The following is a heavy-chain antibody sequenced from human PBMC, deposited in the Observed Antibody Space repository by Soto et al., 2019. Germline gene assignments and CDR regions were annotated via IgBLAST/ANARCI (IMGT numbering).Heavy chain of an antibody. CDR2: IYYSGST. J-gene: IGHJ4*02. CDR1: GGSVSSGSYY. CDR3: ARVWRSHFDY. D-gene: IGHD3-16*01. V-gene: IGHV4-61*01. Sequence: SETLSLTCTVSGGSVSSGSYYWSWIRQPPGKGLEWIGYIYYSGSTYYNPSLKSRVTISVDTSKNQFSLKLSSVTAADTAVYYCARVWRSHFDYWGQGTLVTVSS.